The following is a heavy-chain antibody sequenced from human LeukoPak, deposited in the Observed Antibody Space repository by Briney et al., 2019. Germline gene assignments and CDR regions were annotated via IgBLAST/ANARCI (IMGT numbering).Heavy chain of an antibody. CDR1: GYIFTDYY. CDR2: INPHSGAT. J-gene: IGHJ4*02. D-gene: IGHD6-13*01. V-gene: IGHV1-2*02. CDR3: ARDLGYSSSWYF. Sequence: ASEKVSCKASGYIFTDYYIYWVRQAPGQGLEWMGWINPHSGATNYAQRFQGRVTRTRETFMTTAYMDMSSLTSDDTAVYYCARDLGYSSSWYFWGQGTLVTVSS.